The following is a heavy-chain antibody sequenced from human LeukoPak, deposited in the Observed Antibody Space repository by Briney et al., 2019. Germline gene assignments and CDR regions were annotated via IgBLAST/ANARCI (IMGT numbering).Heavy chain of an antibody. CDR3: ARPVDTASLVN. CDR1: GYTFINYY. Sequence: GASVKVSCKASGYTFINYYMHWVRQAPGQGLEWMRIINPSGGSAYYAQKFQGRVTMTSDVSTSTFHMELSSLRSEDTAVYYCARPVDTASLVNWGQGTLVTVSS. CDR2: INPSGGSA. V-gene: IGHV1-46*01. D-gene: IGHD5-18*01. J-gene: IGHJ4*02.